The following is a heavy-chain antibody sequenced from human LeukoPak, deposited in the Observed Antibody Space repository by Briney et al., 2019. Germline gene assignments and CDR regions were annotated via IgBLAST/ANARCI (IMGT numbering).Heavy chain of an antibody. V-gene: IGHV5-51*01. CDR3: ARHAPMVRGVIRYFDC. Sequence: GESLKISCKGSGYSFTSYWIGWVRQMPGKGLEWMGISYPRDSDTRYSPSFQGQVTISADKSISTAYLQWSSLKASDTAMYYCARHAPMVRGVIRYFDCWGQGTLVTVSS. CDR2: SYPRDSDT. J-gene: IGHJ4*02. CDR1: GYSFTSYW. D-gene: IGHD3-10*01.